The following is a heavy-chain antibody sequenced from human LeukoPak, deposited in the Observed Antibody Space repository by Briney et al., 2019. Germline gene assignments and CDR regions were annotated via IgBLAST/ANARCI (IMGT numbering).Heavy chain of an antibody. CDR3: AKWRWLQSEFEY. D-gene: IGHD5-24*01. Sequence: GGSLKFSCAASGFTFSTYWMAWVGQAPGKGLEWVANINPDGRVKNVDTVKGRFTVSRDNAQKSLFLQMNSRRVEDTAVYYFAKWRWLQSEFEYGGQGTLVTVS. CDR2: INPDGRV. CDR1: GFTFSTYW. V-gene: IGHV3-7*01. J-gene: IGHJ4*02.